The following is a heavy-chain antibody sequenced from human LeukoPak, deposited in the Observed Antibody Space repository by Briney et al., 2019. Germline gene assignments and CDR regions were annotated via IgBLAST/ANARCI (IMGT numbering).Heavy chain of an antibody. J-gene: IGHJ5*02. CDR2: ISWNSGSI. CDR1: GFTFDDYA. D-gene: IGHD3-10*01. CDR3: AKDGMVRGDENWFDP. Sequence: GGSLRLSCAASGFTFDDYAMHWVRQAPGKGLEWVSGISWNSGSIGYADSVRGRFTISRDNAKNSLYLQMNSLRAEDTALYYCAKDGMVRGDENWFDPWGQGTLVTVSS. V-gene: IGHV3-9*01.